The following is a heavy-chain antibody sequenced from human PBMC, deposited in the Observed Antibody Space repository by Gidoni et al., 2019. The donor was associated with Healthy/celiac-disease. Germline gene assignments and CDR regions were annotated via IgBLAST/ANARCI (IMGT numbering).Heavy chain of an antibody. V-gene: IGHV3-21*01. Sequence: EVQLVESGGGLVKPGGSLRLSCAASGFTFSSYSMNWVRQAPGKGLEWVSYISSSSSYIYYADSVKGRFTISRDNAKNSLYLQMNSLRAEDTAVYYCARVPEARTTWLVLYYFDYWGQGTLVTVSS. J-gene: IGHJ4*02. CDR3: ARVPEARTTWLVLYYFDY. CDR2: ISSSSSYI. CDR1: GFTFSSYS. D-gene: IGHD6-19*01.